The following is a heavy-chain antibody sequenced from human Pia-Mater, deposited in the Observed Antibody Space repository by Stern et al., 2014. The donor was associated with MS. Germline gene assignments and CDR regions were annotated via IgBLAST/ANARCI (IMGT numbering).Heavy chain of an antibody. D-gene: IGHD1-7*01. CDR1: GYTFTRYD. CDR3: TRGPRT. Sequence: QVQLVQSWAEVEKPGASVKVSCRASGYTFTRYDIHWVRRASGQGLEWMGWMNPDSGDTGIAQKFQARVTMTRDTSTSTAYLELHSLKSEDTAVYYCTRGPRTWGRGTLVTVSS. V-gene: IGHV1-8*01. J-gene: IGHJ4*02. CDR2: MNPDSGDT.